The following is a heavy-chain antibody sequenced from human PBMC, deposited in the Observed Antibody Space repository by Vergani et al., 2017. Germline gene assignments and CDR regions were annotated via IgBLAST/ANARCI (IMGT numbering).Heavy chain of an antibody. Sequence: QVQLQESGPRLVKPSQTLSLTCTVSGDSISSGSFYWTWIRQPAGKGLEWNGRFHVGGTTHYNLSLKSRVSISLYTSTNQFSLTLRSVPAADTSVYYCARDAPALTLIRGALREGGKGSLVTVS. V-gene: IGHV4-61*02. CDR1: GDSISSGSFY. CDR3: ARDAPALTLIRGALRE. D-gene: IGHD3-10*01. J-gene: IGHJ4*02. CDR2: FHVGGTT.